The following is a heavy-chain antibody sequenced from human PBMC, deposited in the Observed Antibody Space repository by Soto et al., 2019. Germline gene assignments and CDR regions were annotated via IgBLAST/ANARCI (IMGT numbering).Heavy chain of an antibody. CDR2: ISFSGTT. CDR1: GGFIRILHYY. Sequence: LSVTCPISGGFIRILHYYCSWIRQPPGKGLEWIGFISFSGTTHYSASLRSRVSISVDTSKNQFSLDLSSVTAADTAVYYCATMGTPVTGLYYFDYWGQG. V-gene: IGHV4-30-4*01. J-gene: IGHJ4*02. CDR3: ATMGTPVTGLYYFDY. D-gene: IGHD4-17*01.